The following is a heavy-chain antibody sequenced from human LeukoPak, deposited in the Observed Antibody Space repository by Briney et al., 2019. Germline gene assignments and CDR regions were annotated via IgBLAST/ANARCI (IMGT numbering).Heavy chain of an antibody. J-gene: IGHJ4*02. CDR3: ARVTDGYNYVFDS. CDR1: GFTVRNNY. V-gene: IGHV3-66*01. D-gene: IGHD5-24*01. CDR2: IYKGGAT. Sequence: GGSLRLSCAVSGFTVRNNYMTWVRQAPGKGLEWVSVIYKGGATYYRDSVKGRFTIFRDPSTNTLYLQMNSLRAEDTAVYYCARVTDGYNYVFDSWGQGTLVSVSA.